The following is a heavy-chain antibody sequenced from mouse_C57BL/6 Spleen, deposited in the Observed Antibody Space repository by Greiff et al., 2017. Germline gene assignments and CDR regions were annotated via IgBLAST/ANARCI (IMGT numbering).Heavy chain of an antibody. V-gene: IGHV5-9*01. CDR3: ARDGYYAMDY. CDR1: GFTFSSYT. Sequence: EVHLVESGGGLVKPGGSLKLSCAASGFTFSSYTMSWVRQTPEKRLEWVATISGGGGNTYYPDSVKGRFTISRDNAKNTLYLQMSSLRSEDTGLYYCARDGYYAMDYWGQGTSVTVSS. J-gene: IGHJ4*01. CDR2: ISGGGGNT. D-gene: IGHD2-3*01.